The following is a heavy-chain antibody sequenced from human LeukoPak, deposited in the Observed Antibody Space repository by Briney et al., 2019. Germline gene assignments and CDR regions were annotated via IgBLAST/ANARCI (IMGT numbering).Heavy chain of an antibody. CDR3: AKDNVEMAAITPDY. CDR1: GFTFSGYA. CDR2: ISGSGGST. J-gene: IGHJ4*02. D-gene: IGHD5-24*01. Sequence: GGSLRLSCAASGFTFSGYAMSWVRQAPGKGLEWVSTISGSGGSTYYADSVKGRFTISRDNSKNTLYLQMNSLRAEDTAVYYCAKDNVEMAAITPDYWGQGTLVTVSS. V-gene: IGHV3-23*01.